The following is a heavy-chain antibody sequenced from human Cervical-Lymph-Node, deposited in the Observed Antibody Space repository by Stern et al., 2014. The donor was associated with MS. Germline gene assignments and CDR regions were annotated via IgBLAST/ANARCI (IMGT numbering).Heavy chain of an antibody. CDR2: IYTSGIS. CDR3: ARDLFVLSGLDV. Sequence: QVQLQESGPGLVKPSETLSLTCTVSRGSISPYYWSWIRQSAGKGLEWIGRIYTSGISHYNPSLKSRVTMSLATSKTQFSLNLSSVTAADTAVYYCARDLFVLSGLDVWGQGTTVTVSS. V-gene: IGHV4-4*07. J-gene: IGHJ6*02. D-gene: IGHD3-16*01. CDR1: RGSISPYY.